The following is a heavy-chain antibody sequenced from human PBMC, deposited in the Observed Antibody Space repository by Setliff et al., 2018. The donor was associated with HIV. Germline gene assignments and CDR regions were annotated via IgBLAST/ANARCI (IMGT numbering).Heavy chain of an antibody. CDR1: GGSTSSSSYY. J-gene: IGHJ3*02. CDR3: ATSLITVPPDAFDI. D-gene: IGHD4-4*01. V-gene: IGHV4-39*07. CDR2: IYHNGNT. Sequence: PSETLSLTCTVAGGSTSSSSYYWGWIRQPPGMGLERIASIYHNGNTYYNPSLKSRVTMSVDTSKNQVSLKLSSVTAADTAVYYCATSLITVPPDAFDIWGQGTMVTVSS.